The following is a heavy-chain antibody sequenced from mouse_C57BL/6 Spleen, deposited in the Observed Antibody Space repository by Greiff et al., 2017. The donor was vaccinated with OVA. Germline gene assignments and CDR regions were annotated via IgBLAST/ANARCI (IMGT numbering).Heavy chain of an antibody. Sequence: DVKLVESGGGLVKPGGSLKLSCAASGFTFSSYAMSWVRQTPEKRLEWVATISDGGSYTYYPDNVKGRFTISRDNAKNNLYLQMSHLKSEDTAMYYCARGGYYGSSHWYFDVWGTGTTVTVSS. V-gene: IGHV5-4*03. D-gene: IGHD1-1*01. J-gene: IGHJ1*03. CDR2: ISDGGSYT. CDR1: GFTFSSYA. CDR3: ARGGYYGSSHWYFDV.